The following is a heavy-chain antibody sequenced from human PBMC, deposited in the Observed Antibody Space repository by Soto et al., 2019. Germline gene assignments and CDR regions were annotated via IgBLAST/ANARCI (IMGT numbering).Heavy chain of an antibody. D-gene: IGHD3-3*01. J-gene: IGHJ6*03. Sequence: EVQLVESGGNLVQPGESLKLSCSASGFDLSGSTIHWVGQASGKGLEWLGSIRGKTNNYSAAYGVSVKGRISFSGDASPNAAFLQINSLKTEDTAVYYCTRSAGHFGVPPKGGGYYSYYQDVWGKGTTVNVS. CDR1: GFDLSGST. V-gene: IGHV3-73*01. CDR3: TRSAGHFGVPPKGGGYYSYYQDV. CDR2: IRGKTNNYSA.